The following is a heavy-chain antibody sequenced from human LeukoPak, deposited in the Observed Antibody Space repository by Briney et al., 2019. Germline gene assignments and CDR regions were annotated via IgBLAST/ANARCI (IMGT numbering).Heavy chain of an antibody. CDR2: IYTSGST. J-gene: IGHJ6*03. Sequence: PSETLSLTCTVSDGSISSDYWSWIRQPAGKGLEWIGRIYTSGSTNYNPSLKSRVTMSVDTSKNQFSLKLSSVTAADTAVYYCASSSSRRYYYYMDVWGKGTTVTVSS. CDR1: DGSISSDY. V-gene: IGHV4-4*07. CDR3: ASSSSRRYYYYMDV. D-gene: IGHD6-6*01.